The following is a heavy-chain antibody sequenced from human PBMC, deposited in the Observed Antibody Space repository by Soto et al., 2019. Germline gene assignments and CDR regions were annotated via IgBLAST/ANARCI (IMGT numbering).Heavy chain of an antibody. CDR1: GGTFSSYT. V-gene: IGHV1-69*02. D-gene: IGHD2-2*03. Sequence: SVKVSCKASGGTFSSYTISWVRQAPGQGLEWMGRIIPILGIANYAQKFQGRVTITADKSTSTAYMELSSLRSEDTAVYYCARGHGYCSSTSCPNWFDPWGQGTLVTVSS. J-gene: IGHJ5*02. CDR2: IIPILGIA. CDR3: ARGHGYCSSTSCPNWFDP.